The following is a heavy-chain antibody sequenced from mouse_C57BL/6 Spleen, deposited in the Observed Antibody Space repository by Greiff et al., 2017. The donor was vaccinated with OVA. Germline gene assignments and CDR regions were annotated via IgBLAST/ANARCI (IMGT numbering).Heavy chain of an antibody. CDR2: IDPSDSYT. Sequence: VQLQQPGAELVMPGASVKLSCKASGYTFTSYWMHWVKQRPGQGLEWIGEIDPSDSYTNYNQKFKGKSTLTVDKSSSTAYMQLSSLTSEDSAVYYCARGEYYGSSFYFDYWGQGTTLTVSS. CDR3: ARGEYYGSSFYFDY. V-gene: IGHV1-69*01. CDR1: GYTFTSYW. J-gene: IGHJ2*01. D-gene: IGHD1-1*01.